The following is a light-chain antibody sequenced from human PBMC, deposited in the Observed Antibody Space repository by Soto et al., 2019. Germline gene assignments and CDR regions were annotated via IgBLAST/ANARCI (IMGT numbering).Light chain of an antibody. V-gene: IGKV1-39*01. CDR1: QSISSY. J-gene: IGKJ1*01. Sequence: PSSLSASVGDRVTITCRASQSISSYLNWYQQKPGKAPKLLIYAASSLQSGVPSRFSGSGSGTDFTLTISSLQPEDFATYYCQQSYSTPRTFGQGTKVDIK. CDR2: AAS. CDR3: QQSYSTPRT.